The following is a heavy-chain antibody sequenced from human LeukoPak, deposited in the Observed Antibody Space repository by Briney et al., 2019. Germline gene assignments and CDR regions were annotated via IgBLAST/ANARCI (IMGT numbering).Heavy chain of an antibody. J-gene: IGHJ4*02. D-gene: IGHD3-10*01. CDR2: ISTNGGST. CDR1: GFTFSSFA. V-gene: IGHV3-64*02. Sequence: GGSLRLSCAASGFTFSSFAMHWARQAPGKGLEYVSAISTNGGSTYYEDSVKGRFTISRDNSENTLYLQMGSLRAEDMAVYYCARVYGSGSPPGYWGQGTLVTVSS. CDR3: ARVYGSGSPPGY.